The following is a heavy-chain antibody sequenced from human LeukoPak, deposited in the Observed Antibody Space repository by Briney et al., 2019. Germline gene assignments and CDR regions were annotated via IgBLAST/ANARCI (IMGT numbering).Heavy chain of an antibody. CDR1: GFTFSDYY. D-gene: IGHD6-6*01. Sequence: PGGSLRLSCAASGFTFSDYYMSWIRQAPGKGLEWVSYISSSGSTIYYADSVKGRFTISRDNAKNSLYLQMNSLRAEDTAVYYCAKVFGTDSSSAYFDYWGQGTLVTVSS. V-gene: IGHV3-11*04. CDR3: AKVFGTDSSSAYFDY. J-gene: IGHJ4*02. CDR2: ISSSGSTI.